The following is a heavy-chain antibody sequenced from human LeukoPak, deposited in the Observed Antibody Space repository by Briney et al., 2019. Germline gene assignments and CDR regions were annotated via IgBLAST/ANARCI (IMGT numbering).Heavy chain of an antibody. CDR1: GGSFSGYC. V-gene: IGHV4-34*01. CDR3: ARDRSRYYYDSSGSFMDV. D-gene: IGHD3-22*01. CDR2: INHSGST. Sequence: PSETLSLTCAVYGGSFSGYCWSWIRQPPGKGLEWIGEINHSGSTNYNPSLKSRVTISVDTSKNQFSLKLSSVTAADTAVYYCARDRSRYYYDSSGSFMDVWGQGTTVTVSS. J-gene: IGHJ6*02.